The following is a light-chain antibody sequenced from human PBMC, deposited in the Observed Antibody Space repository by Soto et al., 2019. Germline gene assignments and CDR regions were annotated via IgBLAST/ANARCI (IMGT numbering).Light chain of an antibody. CDR2: SAS. CDR3: MQALQTRT. V-gene: IGKV1-27*01. CDR1: QGISNY. J-gene: IGKJ1*01. Sequence: DIQMTHSPSSLSASVGDRVTITFRASQGISNYLACYQRKPGKVPDLLISSASTLQSGAPSRFSGSGSGTDFTLKISRVEAEDVGVYYCMQALQTRTFGQGTKVDIK.